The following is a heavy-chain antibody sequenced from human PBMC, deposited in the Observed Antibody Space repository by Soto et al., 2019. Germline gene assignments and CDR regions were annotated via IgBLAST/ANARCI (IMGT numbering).Heavy chain of an antibody. CDR3: ATPPGYGMDV. CDR2: IYYSGST. CDR1: GDSISSRSYY. J-gene: IGHJ6*02. V-gene: IGHV4-39*07. Sequence: SETLSLTCTVTGDSISSRSYYWGWIRQPPGKGLEWIGSIYYSGSTYNNPSLRSRVSMSIDTSKDQFSPKLSSVTAADTAVYYCATPPGYGMDVWGQGTTVTVSS.